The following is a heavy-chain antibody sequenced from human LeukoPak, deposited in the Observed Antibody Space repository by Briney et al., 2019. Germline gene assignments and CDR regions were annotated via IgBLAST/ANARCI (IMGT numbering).Heavy chain of an antibody. D-gene: IGHD5-18*01. CDR2: ISSSNSSI. J-gene: IGHJ4*02. Sequence: PGGSLRLSCAAYGFTFNSYSMNWVRQAPGKGLEWVSSISSSNSSIYYADSVKGRFTISRDNAKNSLYLQMNSLRAEDTAVYYCARASGDIVETATMGSYWGQGTLVTVSS. CDR1: GFTFNSYS. CDR3: ARASGDIVETATMGSY. V-gene: IGHV3-21*01.